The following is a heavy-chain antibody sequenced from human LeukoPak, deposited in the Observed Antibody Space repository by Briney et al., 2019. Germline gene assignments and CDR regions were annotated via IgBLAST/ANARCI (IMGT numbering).Heavy chain of an antibody. Sequence: PGGSLRLSCTASGFTFSNAWMSWVRQAPGKGLEWVGRVKSKTNGGTIDYAAHGKGRFTISRKDSKNMRYLQMNSLKTEETALYYCTKFDYAAFEYWGQGALVTVSS. D-gene: IGHD4-17*01. V-gene: IGHV3-15*01. CDR2: VKSKTNGGTI. J-gene: IGHJ4*02. CDR3: TKFDYAAFEY. CDR1: GFTFSNAW.